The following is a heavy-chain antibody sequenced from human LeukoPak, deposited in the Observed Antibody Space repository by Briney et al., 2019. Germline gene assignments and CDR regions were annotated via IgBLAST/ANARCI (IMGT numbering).Heavy chain of an antibody. CDR1: GGTFSSYA. CDR2: ISAYNGNT. D-gene: IGHD4-17*01. J-gene: IGHJ4*02. V-gene: IGHV1-18*01. CDR3: ARDLYAAYGDYGRARFDY. Sequence: GASVKVSCKASGGTFSSYAISWVRQAPGQGLEWMGWISAYNGNTNYAQKLQGSVTMTTDTSTSTAYMELRSLRSDDTAVYYCARDLYAAYGDYGRARFDYWGQGTLVTVSS.